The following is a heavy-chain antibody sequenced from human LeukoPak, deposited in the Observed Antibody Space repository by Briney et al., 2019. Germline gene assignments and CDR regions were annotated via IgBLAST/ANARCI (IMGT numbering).Heavy chain of an antibody. CDR2: ISSNGGST. CDR3: AREVDHSFDY. V-gene: IGHV3-64*01. Sequence: GGSLRLSCAASGFTFSSYAMHWVRQAPGKGLEYVSAISSNGGSTYYANSVKGRFTISRDNSKNTLYLQMGSLRAEDMAVHYCAREVDHSFDYWGQGTLVTVSS. J-gene: IGHJ4*02. CDR1: GFTFSSYA.